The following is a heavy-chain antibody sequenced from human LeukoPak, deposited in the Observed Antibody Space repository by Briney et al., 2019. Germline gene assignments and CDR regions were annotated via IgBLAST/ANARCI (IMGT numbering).Heavy chain of an antibody. D-gene: IGHD6-13*01. CDR3: ARDQGYSSSGNDAFDI. CDR2: ISAYNGNT. CDR1: GYTFTSYG. V-gene: IGHV1-18*01. Sequence: GASVKVSCKASGYTFTSYGISWVRQAPGQGLEWMGWISAYNGNTNYAQKLQGRVTMTTDTSTSTAYMELRSLRSDDTAVYYCARDQGYSSSGNDAFDIWGQGTMVTVSS. J-gene: IGHJ3*02.